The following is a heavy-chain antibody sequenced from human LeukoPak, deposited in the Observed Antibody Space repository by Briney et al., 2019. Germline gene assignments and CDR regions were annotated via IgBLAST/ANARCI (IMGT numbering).Heavy chain of an antibody. CDR2: IDPAGSDT. V-gene: IGHV3-7*01. D-gene: IGHD6-19*01. CDR3: VRFGYVAGLDL. CDR1: GFSFNSYW. J-gene: IGHJ4*02. Sequence: GGSLRLSCAASGFSFNSYWMTWVRQAPGRGLEWVANIDPAGSDTYYVDRRFTISRDNAKKLVYLQMNSLRAEDTVVYYGVRFGYVAGLDLWGQGTLVTVSS.